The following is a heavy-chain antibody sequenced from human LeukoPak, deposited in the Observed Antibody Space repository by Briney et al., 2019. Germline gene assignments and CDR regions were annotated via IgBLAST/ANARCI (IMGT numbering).Heavy chain of an antibody. CDR1: GGSITSTYW. V-gene: IGHV4-4*02. Sequence: SETLSLTCALSGGSITSTYWWTWVRQSPGKGLEWIGEIYHSGSTKYNPSLQSRVTISVDKSKNQFFLKLNSVTAADTAVYYCARPGRSPSTITRTRYFQHWGQGTLVTVSS. D-gene: IGHD6-6*01. J-gene: IGHJ1*01. CDR2: IYHSGST. CDR3: ARPGRSPSTITRTRYFQH.